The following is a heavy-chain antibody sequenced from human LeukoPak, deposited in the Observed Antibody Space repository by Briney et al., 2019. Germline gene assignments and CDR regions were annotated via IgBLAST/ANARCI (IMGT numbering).Heavy chain of an antibody. J-gene: IGHJ5*02. CDR1: GGSISSSGYY. V-gene: IGHV4-30-4*08. D-gene: IGHD1-26*01. CDR3: ARGPDSGSYYWFDP. CDR2: IYYTGSA. Sequence: SETLSLTCSVSGGSISSSGYYWSWIRQPPGKGLEWIGYIYYTGSAYYNPSLKSRVALSVDTSKNQFSLKLSSVTAADTAVYYCARGPDSGSYYWFDPWGQGTLVTVSS.